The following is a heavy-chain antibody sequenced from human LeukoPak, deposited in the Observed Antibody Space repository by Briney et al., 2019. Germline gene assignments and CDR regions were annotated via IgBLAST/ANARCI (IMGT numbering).Heavy chain of an antibody. CDR1: GFTFSSYG. Sequence: PGGSLRLSCAASGFTFSSYGMHWVRQAPGKGLEWVTFIRYDGSNKYYADSVKGRFTISRDNSKNTLNLHMNSLRAEDTAVYYCARVTLTGYYAFDYWGQGTLVTVSS. V-gene: IGHV3-30*02. CDR3: ARVTLTGYYAFDY. D-gene: IGHD3-9*01. CDR2: IRYDGSNK. J-gene: IGHJ4*02.